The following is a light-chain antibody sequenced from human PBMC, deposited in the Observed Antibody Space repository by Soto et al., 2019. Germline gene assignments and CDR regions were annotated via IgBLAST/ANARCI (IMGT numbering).Light chain of an antibody. CDR3: QQRSNWPPLT. CDR2: DTS. Sequence: LVLTQSPATMSVSPGERATLSRRASQNVSRFLAWYQRRPGQAPLLVIYDTSKRASDTPARFSGSGSGTDFTLTISSLEPEDVAVYYCQQRSNWPPLTVGGGTKVDIK. J-gene: IGKJ4*01. V-gene: IGKV3-11*01. CDR1: QNVSRF.